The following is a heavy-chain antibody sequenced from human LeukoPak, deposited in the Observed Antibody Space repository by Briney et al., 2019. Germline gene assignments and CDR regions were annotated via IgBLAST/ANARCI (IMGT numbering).Heavy chain of an antibody. D-gene: IGHD3-10*01. CDR2: INNSGGST. V-gene: IGHV3-23*01. Sequence: GGPLRLSCAASGFTFRNYAMSWVRQAPGKGLEWVSAINNSGGSTYYADLVKGRFTISRDNSKNTLYLQMNSLRAEDTAVYYCARELDAMVRGAGVYYYYGMDVWGQGTTVTVSS. CDR3: ARELDAMVRGAGVYYYYGMDV. CDR1: GFTFRNYA. J-gene: IGHJ6*02.